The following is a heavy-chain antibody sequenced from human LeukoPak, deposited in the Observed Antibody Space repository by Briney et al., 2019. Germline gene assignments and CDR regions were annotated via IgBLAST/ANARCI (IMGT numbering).Heavy chain of an antibody. J-gene: IGHJ4*02. CDR3: ARLGRYDVLTGPDY. Sequence: GESLQISCQGSGSHFTNYWIGWVRQTPGKGLEWMGIIYPGESDPRYSPSFQGQVTISADKSINTAYLRWGSLKAADTAMYYCARLGRYDVLTGPDYWGQGTLVTVSS. CDR1: GSHFTNYW. V-gene: IGHV5-51*01. D-gene: IGHD3-9*01. CDR2: IYPGESDP.